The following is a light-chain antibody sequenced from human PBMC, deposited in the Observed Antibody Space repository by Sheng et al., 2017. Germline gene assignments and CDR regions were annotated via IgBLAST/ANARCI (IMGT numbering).Light chain of an antibody. J-gene: IGKJ4*01. Sequence: DIVMTQSPDSLTMSLGERATINCKSSQNLLYDSNNKNYFAWYQQKPGQPPKLLIYWASTRESGVPDRFSGSGSGTDFTLTISSLQAEDVATYYCQQYYSTPLTFGGGPRW. CDR2: WAS. CDR3: QQYYSTPLT. CDR1: QNLLYDSNNKNY. V-gene: IGKV4-1*01.